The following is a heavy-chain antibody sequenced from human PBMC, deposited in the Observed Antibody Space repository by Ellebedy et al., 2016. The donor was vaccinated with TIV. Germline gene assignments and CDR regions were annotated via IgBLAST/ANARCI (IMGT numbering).Heavy chain of an antibody. CDR2: IYSSGRT. J-gene: IGHJ4*02. Sequence: SETLSLTXTVSGDSISSTTNYWEWIRQPPGKRLEWIGSIYSSGRTHYSPSLESRATISVDTSKNHFSLKLSSVTAADTAVYYCASRIITAPQYFEFWGQGTLVAVSS. D-gene: IGHD3-10*01. CDR1: GDSISSTTNY. V-gene: IGHV4-39*02. CDR3: ASRIITAPQYFEF.